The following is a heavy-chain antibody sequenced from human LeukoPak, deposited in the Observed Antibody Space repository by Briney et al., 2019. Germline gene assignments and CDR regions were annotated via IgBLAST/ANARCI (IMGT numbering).Heavy chain of an antibody. Sequence: PSETLSLTCTVSGGSISSGGYYWSWIRQHPGKGLEWIGYIYYSGSTYYNPSLKSRVTISVDTSKNQFSLKLSSVTAADTAVYYCARVKGRVSSGYRSYFDYWGQGTLVTVSS. J-gene: IGHJ4*02. V-gene: IGHV4-31*03. D-gene: IGHD3-22*01. CDR3: ARVKGRVSSGYRSYFDY. CDR2: IYYSGST. CDR1: GGSISSGGYY.